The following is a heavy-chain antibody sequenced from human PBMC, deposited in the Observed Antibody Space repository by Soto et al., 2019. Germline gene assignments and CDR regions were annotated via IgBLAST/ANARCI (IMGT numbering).Heavy chain of an antibody. D-gene: IGHD3-3*01. CDR3: ARDYDFWSSYPSVYFDF. V-gene: IGHV3-74*01. J-gene: IGHJ4*02. CDR1: GFSFSSYW. CDR2: INRDGSST. Sequence: LRLSCAASGFSFSSYWMHWVRQAPGKGLVWVSRINRDGSSTAYADSVKGRFTISRDNAKNTLYLQMNSLRAEDTAVYYCARDYDFWSSYPSVYFDFWGQGNLVTVSS.